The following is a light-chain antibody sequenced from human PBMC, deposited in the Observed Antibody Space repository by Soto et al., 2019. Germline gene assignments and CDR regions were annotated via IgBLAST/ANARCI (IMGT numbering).Light chain of an antibody. CDR3: QKCDYLPI. CDR2: DAS. Sequence: DIQMTQSPSSLSASVGDRVTITCQASHDITSYLNWYQHKPGKAPKPLIYDASILEAGVPSRFSGSGSGTDFTFTISSPQPEDVATYYCQKCDYLPIFGPGTTVDLK. J-gene: IGKJ3*01. V-gene: IGKV1-33*01. CDR1: HDITSY.